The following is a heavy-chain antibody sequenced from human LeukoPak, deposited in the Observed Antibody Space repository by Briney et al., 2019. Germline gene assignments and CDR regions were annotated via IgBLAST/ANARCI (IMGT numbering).Heavy chain of an antibody. CDR2: ISASGGTT. CDR3: AKDGLTIFGVINDAFDI. J-gene: IGHJ3*02. Sequence: GSLRLSCAVSGFTFGTYAMSWVRQAPGKGLEWVSTISASGGTTYYADSVKGRFTISRDDFKNTLYLQMNTLRAEDTALYYCAKDGLTIFGVINDAFDIWGQGTMVTVSS. V-gene: IGHV3-23*01. D-gene: IGHD3-3*01. CDR1: GFTFGTYA.